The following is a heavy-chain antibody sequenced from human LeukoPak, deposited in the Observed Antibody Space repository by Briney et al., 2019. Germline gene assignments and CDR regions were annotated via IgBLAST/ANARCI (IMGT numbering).Heavy chain of an antibody. CDR1: GGSISSSSYY. Sequence: NPSETLSLTCTVSGGSISSSSYYWGWIRQPPGKGLEWIGSIYYSGSTYYNPSLKSRVTISVDTSKNQFSLKLSSVTAADTAVYYCARRGVVPAAIAMIVVVNLGFAFDIWGQGTMVTVSS. V-gene: IGHV4-39*01. J-gene: IGHJ3*02. D-gene: IGHD3-22*01. CDR2: IYYSGST. CDR3: ARRGVVPAAIAMIVVVNLGFAFDI.